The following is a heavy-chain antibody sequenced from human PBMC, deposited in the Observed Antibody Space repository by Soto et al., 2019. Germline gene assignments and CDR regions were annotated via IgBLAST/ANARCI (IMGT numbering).Heavy chain of an antibody. J-gene: IGHJ4*02. CDR3: AREGVAAAGRY. V-gene: IGHV4-34*01. CDR1: GGSFSGYY. Sequence: SETLSLTCAVYGGSFSGYYWSWIRQPSGKGLEWIGEINHSGSTNYNPSLKSRVTISVDTSKNQFSLKLSSVTAADTAVYYCAREGVAAAGRYWGQGTLVTVSS. D-gene: IGHD6-13*01. CDR2: INHSGST.